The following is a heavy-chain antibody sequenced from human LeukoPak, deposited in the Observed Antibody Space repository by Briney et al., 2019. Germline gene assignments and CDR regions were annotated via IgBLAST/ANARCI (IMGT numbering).Heavy chain of an antibody. V-gene: IGHV3-30*18. D-gene: IGHD6-13*01. Sequence: PGGSLRLSCAASGFTFSSYGMHWVRQAPGKGLEWVAVISYDGSNRYYADSVKGRFTISRDNSKNTLYLQMNSLRAEDTAVYYCAKDKVAAAGTDENWFDPWGQGTLVTVSS. CDR3: AKDKVAAAGTDENWFDP. CDR1: GFTFSSYG. J-gene: IGHJ5*02. CDR2: ISYDGSNR.